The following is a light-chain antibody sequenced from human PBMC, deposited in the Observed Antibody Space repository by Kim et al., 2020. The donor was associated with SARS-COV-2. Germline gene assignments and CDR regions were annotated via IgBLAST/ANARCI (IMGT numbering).Light chain of an antibody. J-gene: IGLJ2*01. CDR3: NSRDSSGPVV. CDR1: SLRSYY. Sequence: SSELTQDPAVSVALGQTVRITCQGDSLRSYYASWDQQKPGQAPVLVIYGKNNRPSGIPDRFSGSSSGNRASLTITGAQAEDEADYYCNSRDSSGPVVFGGGTQLTVL. V-gene: IGLV3-19*01. CDR2: GKN.